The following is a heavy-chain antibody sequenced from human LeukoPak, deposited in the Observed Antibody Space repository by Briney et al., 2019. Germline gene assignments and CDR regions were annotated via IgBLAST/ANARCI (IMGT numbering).Heavy chain of an antibody. V-gene: IGHV4-61*02. CDR1: DGSISSGSYY. CDR2: IYTSGST. CDR3: ARVRGSSGSYEYYHYMDV. J-gene: IGHJ6*03. D-gene: IGHD1-26*01. Sequence: SQTLSLTCTVSDGSISSGSYYWNWIRQPAGKGLEWIGRIYTSGSTNYNPSLKSRVTMSVDTSKKQFSLKLSSVTAADTAVYYCARVRGSSGSYEYYHYMDVWGKGTTVTISS.